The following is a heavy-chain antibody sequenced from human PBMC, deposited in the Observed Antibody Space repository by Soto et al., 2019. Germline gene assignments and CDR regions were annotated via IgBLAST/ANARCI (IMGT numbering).Heavy chain of an antibody. CDR1: GGSISGSPYY. Sequence: PSETLSLTCTVSGGSISGSPYYWGWIRQPPGKGLEWIGNIYHSGTSYYYPSLKSRVTIAVDTSRNQFSLKLNFVTAADTAVYYCVDMIRQWLPRDWGQGTVVTVSS. CDR2: IYHSGTS. V-gene: IGHV4-39*01. CDR3: VDMIRQWLPRD. J-gene: IGHJ4*02. D-gene: IGHD6-19*01.